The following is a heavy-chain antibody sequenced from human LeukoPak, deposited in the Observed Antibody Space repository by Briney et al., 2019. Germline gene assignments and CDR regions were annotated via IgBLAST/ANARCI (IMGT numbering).Heavy chain of an antibody. V-gene: IGHV3-53*01. Sequence: PGGPLRLSCAASGCIVSSCYITWVRKAPGKLLQWVSVNYSGGSTYYGESVKGRFTISRDNSKNTLYLQMNSLRAEDTAVYYCARDRRYCSGSSCYSGVDYWGQGTLVTVSS. D-gene: IGHD2-15*01. J-gene: IGHJ4*02. CDR3: ARDRRYCSGSSCYSGVDY. CDR1: GCIVSSCY. CDR2: NYSGGST.